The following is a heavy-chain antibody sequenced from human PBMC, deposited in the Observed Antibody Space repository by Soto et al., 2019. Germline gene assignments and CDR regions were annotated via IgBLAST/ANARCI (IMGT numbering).Heavy chain of an antibody. D-gene: IGHD6-6*01. Sequence: EVQLVESGGGLVKTGGSLRLSCAASGFTFSNAWMTWVRQAPGKGLEWVGRIKCKSDGETTDYAAPVKGRFPISREDSRSTLDLQMNSLSTEGTAVYYCTTDGPYRRSSPWFDPWGQGTLVTVSS. CDR1: GFTFSNAW. CDR2: IKCKSDGETT. V-gene: IGHV3-15*01. J-gene: IGHJ5*02. CDR3: TTDGPYRRSSPWFDP.